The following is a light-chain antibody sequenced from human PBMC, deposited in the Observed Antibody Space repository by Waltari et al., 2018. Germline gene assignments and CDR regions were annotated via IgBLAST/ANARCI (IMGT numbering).Light chain of an antibody. Sequence: SSELTQDPAVSVAMGQTVKITCQGDSLRSYYACWYHPRTGQAPRLVMYDKNNRPSGVPDRFSGSSSHNTASLTITGAQAEDEASYYCHSRDASGVGGSFGGGTKLTVL. CDR2: DKN. V-gene: IGLV3-19*01. CDR3: HSRDASGVGGS. J-gene: IGLJ2*01. CDR1: SLRSYY.